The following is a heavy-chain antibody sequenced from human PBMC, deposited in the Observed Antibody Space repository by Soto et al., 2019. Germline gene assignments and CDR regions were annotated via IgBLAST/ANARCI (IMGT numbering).Heavy chain of an antibody. CDR1: GYSLTDLS. CDR2: FDPEDGET. J-gene: IGHJ3*02. CDR3: ATAAPITKAFDI. Sequence: ASVKVSCKVSGYSLTDLSMHWVRQAPGKGLEWMGGFDPEDGETIYAQKFQGRVTMTEDTSTDTAYMELSSLRSEDTAVYYCATAAPITKAFDIWGQGTMVTVS. V-gene: IGHV1-24*01. D-gene: IGHD3-10*01.